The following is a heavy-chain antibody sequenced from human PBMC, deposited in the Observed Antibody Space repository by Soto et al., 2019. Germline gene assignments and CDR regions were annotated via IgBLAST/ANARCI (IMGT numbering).Heavy chain of an antibody. CDR3: ARDEAQDYYYGMDV. V-gene: IGHV4-4*02. J-gene: IGHJ6*02. CDR1: GASISGNNW. CDR2: IYHSGST. Sequence: SETLSLTCAVSGASISGNNWWSWVRQPPGKGLEWIGEIYHSGSTNYNPSLKSRVTISVDKSKNQFTLKLSSVTAADTAVYYCARDEAQDYYYGMDVWGQGTTVTVS.